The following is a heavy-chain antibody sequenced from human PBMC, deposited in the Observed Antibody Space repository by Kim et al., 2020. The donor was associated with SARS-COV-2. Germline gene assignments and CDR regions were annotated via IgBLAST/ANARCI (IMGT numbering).Heavy chain of an antibody. CDR3: ARVLVVAYDY. J-gene: IGHJ4*02. CDR2: ST. Sequence: STSYHPSLKSRITISVDTSKNQFSLKLSSVTAADTAVYYCARVLVVAYDYWGQGTLVTVSS. D-gene: IGHD2-8*01. V-gene: IGHV4-39*01.